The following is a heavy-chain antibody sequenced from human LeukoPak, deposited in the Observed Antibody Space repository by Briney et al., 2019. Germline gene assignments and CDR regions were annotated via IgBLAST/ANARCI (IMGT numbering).Heavy chain of an antibody. CDR1: GGSFSGYY. D-gene: IGHD3-10*01. V-gene: IGHV4-34*10. Sequence: SETLSLTCAVYGGSFSGYYWSWIRQPPGKGLEWIGYIYHSGTSNYNPSLKSRVTMSVDTSKSQFSLSLSSVTTADTAVYFCAKAAKYYYGSETYYYFDYWGQGILVTVSS. CDR2: IYHSGTS. CDR3: AKAAKYYYGSETYYYFDY. J-gene: IGHJ4*02.